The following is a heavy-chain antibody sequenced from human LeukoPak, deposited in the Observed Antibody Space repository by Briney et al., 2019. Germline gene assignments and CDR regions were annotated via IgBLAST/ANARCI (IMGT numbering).Heavy chain of an antibody. D-gene: IGHD3-9*01. Sequence: ASVKVSCKASGYTFTSYEINWVRQATGQGLEWMGWMNPNSGNTDYAQKFQGRVTMTRNTSISTAYMELSSLRSEDTAVYYCARAILGDWYFDLWGRGTLVTVSS. CDR2: MNPNSGNT. CDR1: GYTFTSYE. CDR3: ARAILGDWYFDL. J-gene: IGHJ2*01. V-gene: IGHV1-8*01.